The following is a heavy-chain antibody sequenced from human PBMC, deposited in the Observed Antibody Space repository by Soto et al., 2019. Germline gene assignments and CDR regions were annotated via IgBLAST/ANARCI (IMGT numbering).Heavy chain of an antibody. V-gene: IGHV6-1*01. J-gene: IGHJ4*02. D-gene: IGHD6-19*01. Sequence: SQTLSLTCAIAGDSVSSNTAAWNWIRSSPSRGLEWLGRTYYRSNWRHDYAVSVRSRITVNPDTSKNHFSLQLNSVTPDDTAVYYCARGVAGSGFDLWGQGTLVTVSS. CDR3: ARGVAGSGFDL. CDR2: TYYRSNWRH. CDR1: GDSVSSNTAA.